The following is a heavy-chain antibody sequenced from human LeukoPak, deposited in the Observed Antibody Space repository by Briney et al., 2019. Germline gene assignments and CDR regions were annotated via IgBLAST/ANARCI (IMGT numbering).Heavy chain of an antibody. Sequence: PSETLSLTCTVSGGSVNSPTDYCSWIRQPAGTGLGWIGRIHTSGITHYNPSLKSRATVSVDTSKNLFSLKLNSVTAADTAVYYCARDFPNYGGNSFDYWGQGILVTVSS. D-gene: IGHD4-23*01. V-gene: IGHV4-61*02. CDR1: GGSVNSPTDY. J-gene: IGHJ4*02. CDR3: ARDFPNYGGNSFDY. CDR2: IHTSGIT.